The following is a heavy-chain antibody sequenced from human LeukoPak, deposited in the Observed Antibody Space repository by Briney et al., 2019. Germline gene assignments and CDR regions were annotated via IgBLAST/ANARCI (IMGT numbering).Heavy chain of an antibody. D-gene: IGHD2/OR15-2a*01. CDR1: GFTFSSYT. V-gene: IGHV3-21*01. CDR2: ISSSSTSI. Sequence: GGSLRLSCVASGFTFSSYTMTWVRQAPGKGLEWVSSISSSSTSIYYADSLKGRFTIPRDNAKNSLFLQMNSLRAEDTAMYYCTKDRGTLRLHDAFDIWGQGTMVIVSS. CDR3: TKDRGTLRLHDAFDI. J-gene: IGHJ3*02.